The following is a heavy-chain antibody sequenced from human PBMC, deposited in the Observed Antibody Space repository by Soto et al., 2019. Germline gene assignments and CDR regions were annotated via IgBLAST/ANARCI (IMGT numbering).Heavy chain of an antibody. D-gene: IGHD3-16*02. CDR1: GGTFSIYA. CDR2: IIPIFGTA. J-gene: IGHJ4*02. CDR3: ARDRGYYDYVWGSHRYRYFEY. V-gene: IGHV1-69*12. Sequence: QVQLVQSGAEVKKPGSSVKVSCKASGGTFSIYAISWVRQAPGQGLEWMGGIIPIFGTANYAQKFQGRVTITADESTSTAYMELSSLRSEDTAVYYCARDRGYYDYVWGSHRYRYFEYWGQGTLVTVSS.